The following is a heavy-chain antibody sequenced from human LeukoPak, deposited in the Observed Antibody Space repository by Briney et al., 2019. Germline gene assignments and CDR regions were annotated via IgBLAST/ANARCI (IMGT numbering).Heavy chain of an antibody. Sequence: GAPVKVSCKASGGTFSSYTISWVGQAPGQGLEWMGGIIPIFGTANHAQKFQGRVTITADESTSTAYMELSSLRSEDTAAYYCARSPPQNFDILTGYFADWGQGTLVTVSS. CDR2: IIPIFGTA. CDR1: GGTFSSYT. J-gene: IGHJ4*02. D-gene: IGHD3-9*01. CDR3: ARSPPQNFDILTGYFAD. V-gene: IGHV1-69*13.